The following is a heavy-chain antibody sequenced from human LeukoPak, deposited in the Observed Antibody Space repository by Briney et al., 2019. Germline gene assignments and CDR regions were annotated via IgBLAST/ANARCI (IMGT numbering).Heavy chain of an antibody. CDR2: IYHSGST. V-gene: IGHV4-30-2*01. CDR1: GGSTSSGGYY. D-gene: IGHD2-2*01. J-gene: IGHJ4*02. CDR3: ARETPYCSSTSCYSFDY. Sequence: SQTLSLTCTVSGGSTSSGGYYWSWIRQPPGKGLEWIGYIYHSGSTYYNPSLKSRVTISVDRSKNQFSLKLSSVTAADTAVYYCARETPYCSSTSCYSFDYWGQGTLVTVSS.